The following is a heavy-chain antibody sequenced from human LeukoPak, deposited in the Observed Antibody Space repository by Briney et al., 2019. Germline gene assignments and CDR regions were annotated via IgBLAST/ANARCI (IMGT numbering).Heavy chain of an antibody. D-gene: IGHD3-22*01. CDR3: ARGRGWYYDSSGPFDY. CDR1: GGSISSGSYY. CDR2: IYTSGST. V-gene: IGHV4-61*02. Sequence: SETLSLTCTVSGGSISSGSYYWSWIRQPAGKGLEWIGRIYTSGSTNYNPSLKSRVTISVDTSRNQFSLKLSSVTAADTAVYYCARGRGWYYDSSGPFDYWGQGTLVTVSS. J-gene: IGHJ4*02.